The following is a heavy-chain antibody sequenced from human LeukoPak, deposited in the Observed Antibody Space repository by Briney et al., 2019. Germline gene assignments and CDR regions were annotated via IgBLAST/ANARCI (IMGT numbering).Heavy chain of an antibody. Sequence: ASVKVSCKASGYTFTSYYMHWVRQAPGQGLEWMGIINPSGGSTSYAQKFQGSVIMTRDTSISTAYMELTSLKSDDTAVYYCARAPPYSNGWYGADNWFDPWGQGTLVIVSS. D-gene: IGHD6-19*01. CDR1: GYTFTSYY. CDR3: ARAPPYSNGWYGADNWFDP. J-gene: IGHJ5*02. CDR2: INPSGGST. V-gene: IGHV1-46*01.